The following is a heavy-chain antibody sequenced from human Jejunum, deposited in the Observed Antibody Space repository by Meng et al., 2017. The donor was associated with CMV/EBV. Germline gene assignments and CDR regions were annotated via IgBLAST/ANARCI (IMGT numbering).Heavy chain of an antibody. V-gene: IGHV3-72*01. Sequence: RLIVSDHDRDWVRQGRGKGQEWVARTKTKANSNRTEYAESVRGRFTISRDDSKHSVYLEMNSLKTEDTAVYYCGEDSMKGGGFDCWGQGVLVTVSS. CDR3: GEDSMKGGGFDC. J-gene: IGHJ4*02. D-gene: IGHD3-10*01. CDR2: TKTKANSNRT. CDR1: RLIVSDHD.